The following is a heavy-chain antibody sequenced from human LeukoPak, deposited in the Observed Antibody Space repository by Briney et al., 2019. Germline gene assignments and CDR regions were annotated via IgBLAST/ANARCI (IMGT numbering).Heavy chain of an antibody. Sequence: SETLSLTCAVSGXSITTTNWWSWVRQPPGKGLGWIGEVHLNGATNYNPSLESRFSMSIDNSNNHLSLEVTSVTAADTAMYYCTRESGAFSPFGFWGQGTLVTVSS. D-gene: IGHD1-26*01. V-gene: IGHV4-4*02. J-gene: IGHJ4*02. CDR1: GXSITTTNW. CDR3: TRESGAFSPFGF. CDR2: VHLNGAT.